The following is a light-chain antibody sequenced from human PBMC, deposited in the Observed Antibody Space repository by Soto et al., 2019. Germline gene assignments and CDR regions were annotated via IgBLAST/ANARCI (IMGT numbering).Light chain of an antibody. J-gene: IGKJ1*01. CDR1: QSISSW. Sequence: DIQMTQSPSTLSASVGDRVSITCRASQSISSWLAWYQQKPGKAPKMLMYKASSLESGVPSRFRGSGSWTEFTLTISSLQPDDFAIYYCQQYKDSVWTFGQGTKV. V-gene: IGKV1-5*03. CDR2: KAS. CDR3: QQYKDSVWT.